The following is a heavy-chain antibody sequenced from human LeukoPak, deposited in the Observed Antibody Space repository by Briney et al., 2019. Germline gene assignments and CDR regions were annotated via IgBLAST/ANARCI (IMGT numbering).Heavy chain of an antibody. J-gene: IGHJ4*02. Sequence: SDTLSLTCTVSGGSISGHFWSWFRRPPGEGLESVGYIHGSGGTNYNPSFGTRVSVSLEISKNQFSLTSTSVTAADTAVYYCARDPGDTDWYNFDFWGQGILVTVSS. CDR3: ARDPGDTDWYNFDF. V-gene: IGHV4-59*11. CDR1: GGSISGHF. CDR2: IHGSGGT. D-gene: IGHD3-9*01.